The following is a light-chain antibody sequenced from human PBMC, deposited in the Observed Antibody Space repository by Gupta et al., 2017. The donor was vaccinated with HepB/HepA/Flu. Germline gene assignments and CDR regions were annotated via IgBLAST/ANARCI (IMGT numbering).Light chain of an antibody. CDR1: QSVLNSSNNKNY. Sequence: DIVMTQSPDSLAVSLGERATINCKSTQSVLNSSNNKNYLAWFQQRPGQPPRLLIYWASTRESGVPDRFSGSGYGTDFTLTISSRQAEDVAVYYCQQYESSPPWTFGQGTKVEIK. CDR2: WAS. CDR3: QQYESSPPWT. J-gene: IGKJ1*01. V-gene: IGKV4-1*01.